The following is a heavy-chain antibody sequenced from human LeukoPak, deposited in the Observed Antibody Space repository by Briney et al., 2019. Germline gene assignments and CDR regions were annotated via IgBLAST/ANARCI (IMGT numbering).Heavy chain of an antibody. CDR1: GGTFSSYA. V-gene: IGHV1-69*13. CDR3: ARSGAFDGYNPRGESGAFDI. Sequence: ASVKVSCKASGGTFSSYAISWVRQAPGQGLEWMGGIIPIFGTANYAQKFQGRVTITADESTSTAYMELSSLRSEDTAVYYCARSGAFDGYNPRGESGAFDIWGQGTMVTVSS. D-gene: IGHD5-24*01. CDR2: IIPIFGTA. J-gene: IGHJ3*02.